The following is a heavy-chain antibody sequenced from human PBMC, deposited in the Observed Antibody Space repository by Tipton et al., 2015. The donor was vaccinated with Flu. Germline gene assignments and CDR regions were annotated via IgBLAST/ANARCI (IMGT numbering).Heavy chain of an antibody. CDR1: GGSFSGYY. J-gene: IGHJ4*02. D-gene: IGHD3-22*01. Sequence: TLSLTCAVNGGSFSGYYWSWIRQPPGKGLEWIGEINHGGSTNYNKSLKSRVTMSVDTSMNQFSLKLSSVTAADTAVYYCARVSPRRITAIVVTMLPECYFDYWGQGTLVTVSS. CDR3: ARVSPRRITAIVVTMLPECYFDY. CDR2: INHGGST. V-gene: IGHV4-34*01.